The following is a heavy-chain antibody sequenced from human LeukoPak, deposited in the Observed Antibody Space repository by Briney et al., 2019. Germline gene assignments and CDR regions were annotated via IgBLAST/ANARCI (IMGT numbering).Heavy chain of an antibody. D-gene: IGHD5-24*01. CDR1: GFTFSSYE. CDR3: ARTKEMATISYFDS. J-gene: IGHJ4*02. Sequence: GGSLRLSCAASGFTFSSYEMNWVRQAPGKGLEWVSYIDSSGSSIHYADSVEGRFTISRDNAKNSLYLQMNSLRAEDTAVYHCARTKEMATISYFDSWGQGTLVTVSS. CDR2: IDSSGSSI. V-gene: IGHV3-48*03.